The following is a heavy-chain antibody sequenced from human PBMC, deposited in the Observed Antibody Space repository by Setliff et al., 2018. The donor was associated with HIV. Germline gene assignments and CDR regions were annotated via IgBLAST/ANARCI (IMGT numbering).Heavy chain of an antibody. CDR1: GGTLSSYG. CDR3: ATDRPTYYDHVWGSPKGRKAFDI. V-gene: IGHV1-18*01. D-gene: IGHD3-16*01. Sequence: GASVKVSCKASGGTLSSYGISWVRQAPGKGREGMGWISAYNGNTNYAQKYQGRVTMTEDKSTDTAYMELSSQRSEDTAAYYCATDRPTYYDHVWGSPKGRKAFDIWGQGTMVTVSS. CDR2: ISAYNGNT. J-gene: IGHJ3*02.